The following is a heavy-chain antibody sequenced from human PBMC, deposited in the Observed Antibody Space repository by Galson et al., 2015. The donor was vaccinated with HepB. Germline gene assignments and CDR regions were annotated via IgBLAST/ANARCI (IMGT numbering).Heavy chain of an antibody. J-gene: IGHJ2*01. CDR2: IIPILDIT. V-gene: IGHV1-69*04. CDR3: ARDTPRGTYSRPAEAPSSFER. D-gene: IGHD1-26*01. Sequence: SVKVSCKASGGTFNNYTINWVRQAPGQGLEWMGKIIPILDITKYAQKFQGRVTITADKSTSTAYMELSSLRSEDTAVYYCARDTPRGTYSRPAEAPSSFERWGRGTPLTVSS. CDR1: GGTFNNYT.